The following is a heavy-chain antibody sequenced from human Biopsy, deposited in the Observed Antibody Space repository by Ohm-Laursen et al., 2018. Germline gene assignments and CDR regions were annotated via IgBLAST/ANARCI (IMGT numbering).Heavy chain of an antibody. CDR2: IYYSGGT. J-gene: IGHJ3*02. V-gene: IGHV4-59*01. CDR1: GGSISSYY. CDR3: ARVEAGTYDALDI. D-gene: IGHD1-26*01. Sequence: TLSLTCTVSGGSISSYYWSWIRQAPGKGLEWIGYIYYSGGTKYNPSLASRVTFSVDMSKSQFSLKLYSVTAADTAVYYCARVEAGTYDALDIWGQGTLVAVSA.